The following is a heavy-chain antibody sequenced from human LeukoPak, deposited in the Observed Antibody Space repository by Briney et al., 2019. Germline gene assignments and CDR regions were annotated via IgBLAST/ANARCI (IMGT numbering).Heavy chain of an antibody. V-gene: IGHV1-18*01. CDR3: VRDRARLYYDILTGYPETDAFDI. J-gene: IGHJ3*02. CDR2: ISAYNGNT. D-gene: IGHD3-9*01. Sequence: ASVKVSCKASGYTFTSYGISWVRQAPGQGLEWMGWISAYNGNTNYAQKLQGRVTMTTDTSTSTAYMELRSLRSDDTAVYYCVRDRARLYYDILTGYPETDAFDIWGQGTMVTVSS. CDR1: GYTFTSYG.